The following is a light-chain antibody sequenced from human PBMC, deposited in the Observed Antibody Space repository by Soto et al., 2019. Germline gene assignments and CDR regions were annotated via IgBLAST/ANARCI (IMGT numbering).Light chain of an antibody. CDR2: AAS. CDR3: QRSFSTPLT. V-gene: IGKV1-39*01. J-gene: IGKJ4*01. CDR1: QSISSY. Sequence: DIQMTQSPSSLSASVGDRVTITCRASQSISSYLHWYQQKPGKAPKLLIYAASSLQSGIPSRFSGSGSGIDFTLTISSLQPEDFATYYCQRSFSTPLTFGGGTKVETK.